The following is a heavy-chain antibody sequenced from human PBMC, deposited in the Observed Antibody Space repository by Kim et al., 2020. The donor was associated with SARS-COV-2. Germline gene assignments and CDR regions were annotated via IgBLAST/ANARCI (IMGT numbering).Heavy chain of an antibody. J-gene: IGHJ4*02. V-gene: IGHV1-8*01. D-gene: IGHD2-2*01. Sequence: ASVKVSCKASGYTFTSYDINWGRQATGQGLEWMGWMNPNSGNTGYAQKFQGRVTMTRNTSISTAYMARSSLETEDTAVYYCARVDVVPPAQDYCGQGTMV. CDR1: GYTFTSYD. CDR3: ARVDVVPPAQDY. CDR2: MNPNSGNT.